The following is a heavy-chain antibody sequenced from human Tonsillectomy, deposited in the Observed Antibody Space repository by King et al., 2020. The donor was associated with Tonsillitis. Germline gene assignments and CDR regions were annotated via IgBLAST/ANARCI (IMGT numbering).Heavy chain of an antibody. CDR1: GGSINSGSYY. V-gene: IGHV4-61*02. CDR3: ARDSKGSSSYFSDFDY. CDR2: IYTSGST. J-gene: IGHJ4*02. D-gene: IGHD6-13*01. Sequence: QLQLQESGPGLVKPSQTLSLTCTVSGGSINSGSYYWSWIRQPAGKGLEWIGRIYTSGSTNYNPSLNSRGTMSVDTSKNQFSLNLCSVTAADTAVYYCARDSKGSSSYFSDFDYWGQGTLVTVSS.